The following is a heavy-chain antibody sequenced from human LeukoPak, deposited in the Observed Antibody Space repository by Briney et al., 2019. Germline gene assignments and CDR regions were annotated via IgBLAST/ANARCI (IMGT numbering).Heavy chain of an antibody. CDR1: GFTFSSYS. J-gene: IGHJ4*02. V-gene: IGHV3-21*01. Sequence: GESLKISCAASGFTFSSYSMNWVRQAPGKGLEWVSSISSSSSYIYYADSVKGRFTISRDNAKNSLYLQMNSLRAEDTAVYYCARAPQARPYYDFWSGYYFDYWGQGTLVTVSS. D-gene: IGHD3-3*01. CDR2: ISSSSSYI. CDR3: ARAPQARPYYDFWSGYYFDY.